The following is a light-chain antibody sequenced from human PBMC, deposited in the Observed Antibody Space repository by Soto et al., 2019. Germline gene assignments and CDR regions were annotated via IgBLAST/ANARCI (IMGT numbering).Light chain of an antibody. CDR3: SSYTSTNFVI. V-gene: IGLV2-14*03. J-gene: IGLJ2*01. CDR2: DVS. CDR1: SSDIGDYKY. Sequence: QSALTQPASVSGSPGQSITISCTGSSSDIGDYKYVSWYKHHPGKAPKLMIYDVSNRPSGVSNRFSGSKSGNTASLTISGPQAEDEADYYCSSYTSTNFVIFGGGTKLTVL.